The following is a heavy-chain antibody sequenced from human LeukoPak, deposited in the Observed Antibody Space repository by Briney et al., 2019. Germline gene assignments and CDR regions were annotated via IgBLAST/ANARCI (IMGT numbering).Heavy chain of an antibody. CDR1: GFTFSSYW. Sequence: GGSLRLSCAASGFTFSSYWMHWVRQAPGKGLEWVSYISSSSSTIYYADSVKGRFTISRDNAKNSLYLQMNSLRAEDTAVYYCARDLPSPFDYWGQGTLVTVSS. V-gene: IGHV3-48*01. J-gene: IGHJ4*02. CDR2: ISSSSSTI. CDR3: ARDLPSPFDY.